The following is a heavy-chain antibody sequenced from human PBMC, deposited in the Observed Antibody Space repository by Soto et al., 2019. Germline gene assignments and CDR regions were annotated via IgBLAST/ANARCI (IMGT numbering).Heavy chain of an antibody. CDR3: AHVNQESWFDA. Sequence: SGPTLVNPTQTLTLTCTFSGFSLSTSGVGVGRIRQPPGKALEWLALIYWNDDKRYSPSLKSRLTIPKDTSKNQVVLTMPNMAPVDASTDYCAHVNQESWFDAWGQGTLVTVSS. CDR1: GFSLSTSGVG. J-gene: IGHJ5*02. D-gene: IGHD2-2*01. CDR2: IYWNDDK. V-gene: IGHV2-5*01.